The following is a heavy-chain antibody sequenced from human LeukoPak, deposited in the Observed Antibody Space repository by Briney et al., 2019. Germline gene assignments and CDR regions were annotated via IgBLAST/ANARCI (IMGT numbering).Heavy chain of an antibody. CDR2: INPNSGGT. V-gene: IGHV1-2*02. J-gene: IGHJ4*02. CDR1: GYTFTSYA. D-gene: IGHD6-6*01. Sequence: ASVKVSCKASGYTFTSYAMHWVRQAPGQRLEWMGWINPNSGGTNYAQKFQGRVTMTRDTSISTAYMELRSLRSDDTAVYYCAREGPSSSSFDYWGQGTLVTVSS. CDR3: AREGPSSSSFDY.